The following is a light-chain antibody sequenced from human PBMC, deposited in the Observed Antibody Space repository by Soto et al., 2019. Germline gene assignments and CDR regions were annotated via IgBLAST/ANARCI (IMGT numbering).Light chain of an antibody. CDR3: SSYTSSSTRLV. CDR2: DVN. Sequence: QSALTQPASVSGSPGQSITICCTGTSSDVGGYNYVSWYQHHPDKAPKLMIYDVNNRPSGVSNRFSGSKSGNTASLTISGLQAEDEAAYYCSSYTSSSTRLVFGGGTQLTVL. J-gene: IGLJ2*01. V-gene: IGLV2-14*03. CDR1: SSDVGGYNY.